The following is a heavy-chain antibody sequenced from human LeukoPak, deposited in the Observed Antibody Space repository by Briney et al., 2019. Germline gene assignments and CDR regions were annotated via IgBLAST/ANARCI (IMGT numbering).Heavy chain of an antibody. Sequence: TSETLSLTCTVSGGSISSSSYYWGWIRQPPGKGLEWIGSIYYSGSTYYNPSLKSRVTISVDTSKNQFSLKLSSVTAADTAVYYCARRQMVRGNYYYYGMDVWGQGTTVTVSS. CDR3: ARRQMVRGNYYYYGMDV. CDR2: IYYSGST. V-gene: IGHV4-39*07. CDR1: GGSISSSSYY. D-gene: IGHD3-10*01. J-gene: IGHJ6*02.